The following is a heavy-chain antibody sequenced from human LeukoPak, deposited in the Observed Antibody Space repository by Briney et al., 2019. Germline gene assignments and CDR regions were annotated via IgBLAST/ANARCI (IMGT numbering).Heavy chain of an antibody. CDR3: ARGATDWFDP. Sequence: SETLSLTCTVSGGSISSSSYYWGWIRQPPGKGLEWIGSIYYSGSTYYNPSLKSRVTISVDTSKNQFSLKLSSVTVADTAVYYCARGATDWFDPLGQGTLVTVSS. V-gene: IGHV4-39*01. J-gene: IGHJ5*02. CDR2: IYYSGST. CDR1: GGSISSSSYY. D-gene: IGHD5-12*01.